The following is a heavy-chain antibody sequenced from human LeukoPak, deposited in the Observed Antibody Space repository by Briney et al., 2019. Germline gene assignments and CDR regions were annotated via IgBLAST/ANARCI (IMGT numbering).Heavy chain of an antibody. CDR2: MNPSGDTT. J-gene: IGHJ4*02. Sequence: ASVTVSRQPSGYNFTNYYMHLVRQAPGHGLEWMGIMNPSGDTTTYAEKFQGRVTMTRDTSTSTVYMELSSLRSEDTAVYYCARGGALRYFEWFSAYWGQGTLVTVSS. CDR3: ARGGALRYFEWFSAY. D-gene: IGHD3-9*01. V-gene: IGHV1-46*01. CDR1: GYNFTNYY.